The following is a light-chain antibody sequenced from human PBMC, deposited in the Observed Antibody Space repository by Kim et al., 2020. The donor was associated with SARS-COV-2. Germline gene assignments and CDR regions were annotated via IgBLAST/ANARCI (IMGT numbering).Light chain of an antibody. V-gene: IGKV3-11*01. CDR2: DVS. CDR3: QQRET. Sequence: ATLSLSPGERATLSCRASQSVSSYLAWYQQKPGQAPRLLIYDVSTRATGVPARFSGYGSGTDFTLTISSLEPEDFAVYYWQQRETFGPGTKVDIK. J-gene: IGKJ3*01. CDR1: QSVSSY.